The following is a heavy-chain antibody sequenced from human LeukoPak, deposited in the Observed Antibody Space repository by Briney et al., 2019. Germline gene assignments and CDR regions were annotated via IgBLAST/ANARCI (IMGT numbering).Heavy chain of an antibody. D-gene: IGHD1-1*01. CDR2: IYYSGST. J-gene: IGHJ2*01. Sequence: SETLSLTCTVSGGSISSYYWSWIRQPPGKGLEWIGYIYYSGSTNYNPSLKSRVTISVDTSKNQFSLKLSSATAADTAVYYCARDQLNYWYFDLWGRGTLVTVSS. CDR3: ARDQLNYWYFDL. V-gene: IGHV4-59*01. CDR1: GGSISSYY.